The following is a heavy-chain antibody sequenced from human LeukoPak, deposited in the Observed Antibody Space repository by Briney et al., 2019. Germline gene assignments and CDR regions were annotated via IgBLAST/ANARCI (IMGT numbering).Heavy chain of an antibody. CDR1: GFTFRRYW. D-gene: IGHD3-9*01. CDR3: ATLRYFDWSDY. CDR2: INSDGSST. Sequence: GGSLRLSCAASGFTFRRYWMHWVRQAPGKGLVWVSLINSDGSSTSYADSVKGRITISRDNAKNTLYLQMNSLRAEDTAVYYCATLRYFDWSDYWGRGTLVTVSS. J-gene: IGHJ4*02. V-gene: IGHV3-74*01.